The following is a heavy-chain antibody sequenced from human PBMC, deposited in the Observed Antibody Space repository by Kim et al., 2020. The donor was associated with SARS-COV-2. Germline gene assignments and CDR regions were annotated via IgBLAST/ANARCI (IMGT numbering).Heavy chain of an antibody. V-gene: IGHV3-66*01. J-gene: IGHJ4*02. CDR3: ARDQPYYYDSSGYQDY. CDR1: GFTVSSNY. D-gene: IGHD3-22*01. Sequence: GGSLRLSCAASGFTVSSNYMSWVRQAPGKGLEWVSVIYSGGSTYYADSVKGRFTISRDNSKNTLYLQMNSLRAEDTAVYYCARDQPYYYDSSGYQDYWGQGTLVTVSS. CDR2: IYSGGST.